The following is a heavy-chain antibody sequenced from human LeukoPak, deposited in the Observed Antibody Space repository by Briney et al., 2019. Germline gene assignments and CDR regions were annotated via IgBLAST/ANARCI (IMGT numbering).Heavy chain of an antibody. CDR1: GYTFTSYG. CDR2: ISAYNGNT. Sequence: RGASVKVSCKASGYTFTSYGISWVRQAPGQGLEWMGWISAYNGNTNYAQKLQGRVAMTTDTSTSTAYMELRSLRSDDTAVYYCARGEGATTQEDFDYWGQGTLVTVSP. D-gene: IGHD1-26*01. CDR3: ARGEGATTQEDFDY. J-gene: IGHJ4*02. V-gene: IGHV1-18*01.